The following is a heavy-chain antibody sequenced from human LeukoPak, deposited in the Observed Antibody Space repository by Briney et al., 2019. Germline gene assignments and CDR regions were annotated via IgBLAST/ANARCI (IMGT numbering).Heavy chain of an antibody. V-gene: IGHV4-38-2*02. D-gene: IGHD6-13*01. CDR2: IYHSGST. CDR3: ARGLSSSWYRGFDY. Sequence: SETLSLTCTVSGGSINSYYWSWIRQPPGKGLEWIGSIYHSGSTYYNPSLKSRVTISVDTSKNQFSLKLSSVTAADTAVYYCARGLSSSWYRGFDYWGQGTLVTVSS. J-gene: IGHJ4*02. CDR1: GGSINSYY.